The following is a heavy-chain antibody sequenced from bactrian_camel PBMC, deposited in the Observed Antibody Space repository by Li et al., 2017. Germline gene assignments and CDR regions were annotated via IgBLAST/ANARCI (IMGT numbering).Heavy chain of an antibody. CDR2: IGTGGSDR. Sequence: HVQLVESGGGSVQAGGSLRLSCAPSQYTNNLFCMGWFRQSPGKEREGVALIGTGGSDRSYADSVKGRFTISKDNTKNTLYLQMNSLQVEDTGMYYCAGIFSRCYGQRIEEFPMTDFRGWGQGTQVTVS. V-gene: IGHV3S61*01. D-gene: IGHD5*01. J-gene: IGHJ6*01. CDR3: AGIFSRCYGQRIEEFPMTDFRG. CDR1: QYTNNLFC.